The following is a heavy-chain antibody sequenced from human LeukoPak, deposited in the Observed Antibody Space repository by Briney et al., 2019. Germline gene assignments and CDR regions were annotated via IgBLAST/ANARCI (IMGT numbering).Heavy chain of an antibody. D-gene: IGHD2-2*01. CDR3: ARHRVVANEFDY. V-gene: IGHV4-61*02. CDR1: GGSISSGSYY. J-gene: IGHJ4*02. CDR2: IYTSGST. Sequence: SETLSLTCTVSGGSISSGSYYWSWIRQPAGKGLEWIGRIYTSGSTNYNPSLKSRVTISVDTSKNQFSLKLSSVTAADTAVYYCARHRVVANEFDYWGQGTLVTVSS.